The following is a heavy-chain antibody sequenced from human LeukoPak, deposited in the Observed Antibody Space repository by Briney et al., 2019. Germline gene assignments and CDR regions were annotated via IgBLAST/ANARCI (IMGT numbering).Heavy chain of an antibody. CDR3: ARAPGLDYYDGSGYYYDQGFDY. D-gene: IGHD3-22*01. CDR2: ISAYNGNT. J-gene: IGHJ4*02. Sequence: ASVKVSCKASGYTFTSYGISWVRQAPGQGLEWMGWISAYNGNTNYAQKLQGRVTMTTDTSTSTAYMELRSLRSDDTAVYYCARAPGLDYYDGSGYYYDQGFDYWGQGTLVTVSS. V-gene: IGHV1-18*01. CDR1: GYTFTSYG.